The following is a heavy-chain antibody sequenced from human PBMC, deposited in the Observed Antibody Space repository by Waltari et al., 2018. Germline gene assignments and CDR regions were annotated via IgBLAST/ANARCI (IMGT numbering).Heavy chain of an antibody. V-gene: IGHV1-3*01. CDR3: AARYSGYVRVFDY. J-gene: IGHJ4*02. CDR1: GYTFTSYA. D-gene: IGHD5-12*01. CDR2: INAGNGNT. Sequence: QVQLVQSGAEVKKPGASVKVSCKASGYTFTSYAMHWVRQAPGQRLEWMGWINAGNGNTKYSQKFQGRVTITRDTSASTAYMELSSLRSEDTAVYYCAARYSGYVRVFDYWGQGTLVTVSS.